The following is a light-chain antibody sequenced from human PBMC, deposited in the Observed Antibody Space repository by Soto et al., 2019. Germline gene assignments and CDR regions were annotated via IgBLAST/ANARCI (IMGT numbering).Light chain of an antibody. CDR1: QSVSSN. V-gene: IGKV3-15*01. CDR2: GPS. CDR3: QQFNSWPGT. J-gene: IGKJ1*01. Sequence: EIVMTQSPATLSVSPGERATLSCRASQSVSSNLAGYQQKPGQAPRLLISGPSTRATGIPARFSGSGSGTEFTLTISSLQSEDSAVYYCQQFNSWPGTFGQGTKVEIK.